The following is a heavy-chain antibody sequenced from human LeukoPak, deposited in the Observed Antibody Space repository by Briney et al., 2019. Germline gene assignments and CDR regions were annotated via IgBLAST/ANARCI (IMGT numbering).Heavy chain of an antibody. D-gene: IGHD2-15*01. V-gene: IGHV1-2*06. Sequence: GASVKVSCKASGYTFTGYYMHWVRQAPGQGLEWMGRINPNSGGTNYAQKFQGRVTMTRDTSISTAYMELSRLRSDDTAVYYCARGLRRGGGSRDYYYYYMDVWGKGPRSRSP. CDR1: GYTFTGYY. CDR3: ARGLRRGGGSRDYYYYYMDV. J-gene: IGHJ6*03. CDR2: INPNSGGT.